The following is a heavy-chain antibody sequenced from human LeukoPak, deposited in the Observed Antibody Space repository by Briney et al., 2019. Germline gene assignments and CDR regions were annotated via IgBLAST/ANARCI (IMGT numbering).Heavy chain of an antibody. Sequence: GGSLRLSCAASGFTFSSYGMHWVRQAPGKGLEWVAVISYDGSNKYYADSVKGRFAISRDNSKNTLYLQMNSLRAEDTAVYYCAKDLSIAAAYSTFDYWGQGTLVTVSS. V-gene: IGHV3-30*18. J-gene: IGHJ4*02. CDR1: GFTFSSYG. CDR3: AKDLSIAAAYSTFDY. D-gene: IGHD6-13*01. CDR2: ISYDGSNK.